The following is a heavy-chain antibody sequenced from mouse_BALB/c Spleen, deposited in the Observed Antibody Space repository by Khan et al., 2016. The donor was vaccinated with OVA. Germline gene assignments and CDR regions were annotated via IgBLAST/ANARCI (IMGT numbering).Heavy chain of an antibody. CDR1: GFTFSTYA. Sequence: EVQLVESGGGLVKPGGPLKLSCAASGFTFSTYAMSWVRQTPEKRLEWVATISSGGDYTYYPDSVKGRFTISRDNSKNTLYLQMRSLRSEDTAIYYCARHNYGPFAYWGQGTLGTVSA. J-gene: IGHJ3*01. CDR2: ISSGGDYT. D-gene: IGHD1-1*01. CDR3: ARHNYGPFAY. V-gene: IGHV5-9-3*01.